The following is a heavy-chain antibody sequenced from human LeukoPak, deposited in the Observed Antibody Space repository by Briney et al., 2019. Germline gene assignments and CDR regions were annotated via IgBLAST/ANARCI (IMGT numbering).Heavy chain of an antibody. CDR2: IYYSGST. D-gene: IGHD1-26*01. J-gene: IGHJ4*02. CDR3: ARVLVGATD. Sequence: PSETLSLTCTVSGGSISSSSYYWGWIRQPPGKGLEWIGSIYYSGSTYYNPSLKSRVTISVDTSKNQFSLKLSSVTAADTAVYYCARVLVGATDWGQGTLVTVSS. V-gene: IGHV4-39*07. CDR1: GGSISSSSYY.